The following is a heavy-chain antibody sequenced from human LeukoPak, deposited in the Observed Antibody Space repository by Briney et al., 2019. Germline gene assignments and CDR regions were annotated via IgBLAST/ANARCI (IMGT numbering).Heavy chain of an antibody. CDR2: MDANSGYT. Sequence: ASVKVSCKASGYTSTSYEINWVPLATGQGLEGLGWMDANSGYTGYAQKFHGRVTITRHTSIRTAYIELSRLRSDPTAVYYCARGGYCSSTSCFSFDYWGQGTLVTVSS. J-gene: IGHJ4*02. D-gene: IGHD2-2*01. CDR1: GYTSTSYE. V-gene: IGHV1-8*03. CDR3: ARGGYCSSTSCFSFDY.